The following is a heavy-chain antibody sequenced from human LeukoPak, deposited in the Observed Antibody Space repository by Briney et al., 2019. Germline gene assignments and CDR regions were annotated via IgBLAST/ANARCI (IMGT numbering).Heavy chain of an antibody. J-gene: IGHJ4*02. CDR2: ISSSGSTI. CDR1: GFTFSSYE. CDR3: ASRAPVRGVKGGGY. V-gene: IGHV3-48*03. Sequence: GGSLRLSCAASGFTFSSYEMNWVRQAPGKGLEWVSYISSSGSTIYYADSVKGRFTISRDNAKNSLYLQMNSLRAEDTAVYYCASRAPVRGVKGGGYWGQGTLVTVSS. D-gene: IGHD3-10*01.